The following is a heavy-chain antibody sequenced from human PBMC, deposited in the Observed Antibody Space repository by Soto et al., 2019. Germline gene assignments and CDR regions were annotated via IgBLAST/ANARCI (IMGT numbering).Heavy chain of an antibody. CDR2: FYYSGST. J-gene: IGHJ4*02. CDR3: ASSHAGAHITAAVH. V-gene: IGHV4-59*12. CDR1: GGSISSYY. Sequence: SETLSLTCTVSGGSISSYYWSWIRQPPGKGLEWIGYFYYSGSTNYNPSLKSRVTISVDTSKNQFSLKLSSVTAADTAVYYCASSHAGAHITAAVHWGQGTLVTVSS. D-gene: IGHD6-13*01.